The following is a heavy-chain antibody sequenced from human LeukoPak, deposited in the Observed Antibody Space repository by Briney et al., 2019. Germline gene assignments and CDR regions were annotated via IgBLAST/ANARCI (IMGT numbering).Heavy chain of an antibody. J-gene: IGHJ4*02. CDR1: GFTFDDYA. CDR3: AKEGPWLYFDY. V-gene: IGHV3-43D*03. CDR2: ISWDGGST. Sequence: PGGSLRLSCAASGFTFDDYAMHWVRQAPGKGLEWVSLISWDGGSTYYADSVEGRFTISRDNSKNSLYLQMNSLRAEDTALYYCAKEGPWLYFDYWGQGTLVTVSS. D-gene: IGHD3-9*01.